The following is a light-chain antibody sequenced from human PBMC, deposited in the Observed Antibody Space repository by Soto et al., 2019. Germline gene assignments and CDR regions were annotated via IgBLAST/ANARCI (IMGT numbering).Light chain of an antibody. V-gene: IGKV1-5*03. Sequence: DIQMTQSPSTLSASVGDRVTITCRASQSISSWLAWYQQKPGKAPKLLIYKESSLESGVPSRFSGSGSGTEFNLTISRLQPDDFATYYCQKYNSYSWTCGQGTKVDIK. CDR1: QSISSW. CDR2: KES. J-gene: IGKJ1*01. CDR3: QKYNSYSWT.